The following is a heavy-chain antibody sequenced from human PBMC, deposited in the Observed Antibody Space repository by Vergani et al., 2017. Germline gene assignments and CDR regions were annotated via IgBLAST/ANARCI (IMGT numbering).Heavy chain of an antibody. Sequence: EVQLVESGGGLVQPGGSLRLSCAASGFSLSRFWMSWVRQAPEKGLEWVAHISPDGSATSYVDSVKGRFTISRDNTKNSLHLHMSSLRVEDTAVYYCAREYSSTSGRAFDFWGQGTKVTVSS. CDR1: GFSLSRFW. V-gene: IGHV3-7*01. J-gene: IGHJ3*01. CDR3: AREYSSTSGRAFDF. D-gene: IGHD2-2*01. CDR2: ISPDGSAT.